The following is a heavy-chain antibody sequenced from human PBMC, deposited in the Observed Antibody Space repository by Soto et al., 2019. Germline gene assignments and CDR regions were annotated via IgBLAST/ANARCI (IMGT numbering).Heavy chain of an antibody. J-gene: IGHJ5*02. CDR2: IYHTGNA. Sequence: SETLSLTCTVSGDSIRNSRFYWAWIRQPPGEGLEWIGSIYHTGNAYYNPSLKSRVTISVDTSKNQFSLKVTSVTAADTALYYCARDYFDSSDYTTNWFDPWGQGTLVTVSS. CDR1: GDSIRNSRFY. CDR3: ARDYFDSSDYTTNWFDP. D-gene: IGHD3-22*01. V-gene: IGHV4-39*01.